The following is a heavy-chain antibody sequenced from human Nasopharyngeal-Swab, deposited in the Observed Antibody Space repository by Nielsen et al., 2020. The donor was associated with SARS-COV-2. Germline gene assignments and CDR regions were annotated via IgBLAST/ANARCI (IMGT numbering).Heavy chain of an antibody. CDR1: GFSLSNYW. CDR2: INNEGTST. CDR3: VRDGSLARLDL. J-gene: IGHJ2*01. Sequence: GESLKISCAASGFSLSNYWMHWVRQGPGKGLVWVARINNEGTSTSYADSVKGRITISRDNAKNTLYVQMNSLKAKDTAVYYCVRDGSLARLDLWGRGTLVTVSS. D-gene: IGHD3-16*02. V-gene: IGHV3-74*01.